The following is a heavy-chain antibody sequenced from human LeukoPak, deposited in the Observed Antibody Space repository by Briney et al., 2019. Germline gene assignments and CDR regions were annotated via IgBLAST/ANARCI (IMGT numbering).Heavy chain of an antibody. V-gene: IGHV3-23*01. CDR1: GFIFSSYA. CDR3: AKGPDLAEY. CDR2: ISGSGGST. J-gene: IGHJ4*02. Sequence: GGSLRPSCAASGFIFSSYAMSWVRQAPGKGLEWVSAISGSGGSTYYANSVKGRFTISRDSSKNTLYLQMNSLRAEDTAVYYCAKGPDLAEYWDQGTLVTVSS. D-gene: IGHD1-14*01.